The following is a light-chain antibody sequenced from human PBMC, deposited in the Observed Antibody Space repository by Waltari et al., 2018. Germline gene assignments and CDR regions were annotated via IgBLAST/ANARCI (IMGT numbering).Light chain of an antibody. Sequence: QSALTQPRSVSGSPGPSVTIPCPGTSSDVGGYKYVSWYQQHPGKAPKLMIYDVSKRPSGVPDRFSGSKSGNTASLTISGLQAEDEADYYCCSYAGSYTLVFGGGTKLTVL. CDR3: CSYAGSYTLV. CDR1: SSDVGGYKY. J-gene: IGLJ2*01. V-gene: IGLV2-11*01. CDR2: DVS.